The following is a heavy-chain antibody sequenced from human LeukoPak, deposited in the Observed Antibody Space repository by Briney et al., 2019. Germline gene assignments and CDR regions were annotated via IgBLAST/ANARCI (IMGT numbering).Heavy chain of an antibody. Sequence: GGSLRLSCAASGFTFSSYSISWVRQAPGKGLEWVSSISTSSTYIYYADSVKGRFTISRDNAKNSLYLQMNSLRAEDTAVYYCARDMTSNYRGQGTLVTVSS. CDR2: ISTSSTYI. CDR3: ARDMTSNY. CDR1: GFTFSSYS. J-gene: IGHJ4*02. D-gene: IGHD4-11*01. V-gene: IGHV3-21*01.